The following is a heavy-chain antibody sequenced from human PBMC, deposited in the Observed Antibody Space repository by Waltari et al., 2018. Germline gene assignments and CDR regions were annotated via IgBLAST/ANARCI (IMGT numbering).Heavy chain of an antibody. CDR3: ARGRVNGYMDV. V-gene: IGHV3-48*04. CDR2: ISTSSSPI. J-gene: IGHJ6*03. Sequence: EVQLVESGGGLVQPGGSLRLSCAASGFTFSSYSMNWVRQAPGKWLEWISYISTSSSPIYYADSVKGRFTISRDNAKNSLYLQMNSLRAEDTAVYYCARGRVNGYMDVWGKGTTVTVSS. D-gene: IGHD3-10*01. CDR1: GFTFSSYS.